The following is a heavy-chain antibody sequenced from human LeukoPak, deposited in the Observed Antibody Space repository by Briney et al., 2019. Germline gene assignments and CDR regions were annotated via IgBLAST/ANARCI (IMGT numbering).Heavy chain of an antibody. CDR1: GFTFDDYA. V-gene: IGHV3-9*01. Sequence: PGRSLRLSCAASGFTFDDYAMHWVRQAPGKGLEWVSGISWNSGSIGYADSVKGRFTISRDNAKNSLYLQMNSLRAEDTALYYCAKSTGLHDAFDIWGQGTMVTVSS. CDR2: ISWNSGSI. D-gene: IGHD3-9*01. J-gene: IGHJ3*02. CDR3: AKSTGLHDAFDI.